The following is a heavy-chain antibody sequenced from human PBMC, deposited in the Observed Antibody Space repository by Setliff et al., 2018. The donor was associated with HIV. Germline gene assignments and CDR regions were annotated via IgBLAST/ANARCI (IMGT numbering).Heavy chain of an antibody. CDR2: IYYSGST. V-gene: IGHV4-59*01. Sequence: KPSETLSLTCTVSGGSISSYYWSWIRQPPGKGLEWIGYIYYSGSTNYNPSLKSRVTISVDTSKNQFSLKLSSVTAADTAVYYCARGDVTMVRGVIYGYFDYWGQGTLVTVSS. CDR3: ARGDVTMVRGVIYGYFDY. J-gene: IGHJ4*02. D-gene: IGHD3-10*01. CDR1: GGSISSYY.